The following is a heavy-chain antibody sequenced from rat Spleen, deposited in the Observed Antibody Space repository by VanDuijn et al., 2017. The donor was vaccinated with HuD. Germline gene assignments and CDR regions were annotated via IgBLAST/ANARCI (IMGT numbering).Heavy chain of an antibody. CDR1: GFTFSDYY. CDR2: ISYDGSST. Sequence: EVQLVESDGGLVQPGRSLKLSCAASGFTFSDYYMAWVRQAPTKGLEWVATISYDGSSTYYRDSVKGRFTISRDNAKSTLYLQMDSLRSEDTATYYCARHSPIIRCTRYFDYWGQGVMVTVSS. J-gene: IGHJ2*01. D-gene: IGHD4-3*01. V-gene: IGHV5-29*01. CDR3: ARHSPIIRCTRYFDY.